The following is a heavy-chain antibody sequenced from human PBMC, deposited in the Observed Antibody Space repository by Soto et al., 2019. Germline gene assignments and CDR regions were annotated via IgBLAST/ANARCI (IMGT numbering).Heavy chain of an antibody. CDR3: ARDSAVVVTGVTDD. D-gene: IGHD2-21*02. CDR1: GFTCSSYG. CDR2: ISFDGSIK. V-gene: IGHV3-30-3*01. J-gene: IGHJ4*02. Sequence: PGGSLTLSCAASGFTCSSYGMHWVRQAPGKGLEWVSVISFDGSIKYYPDSVKGRFSISRDNSKNTLYLQMNSLRADDTVVYYCARDSAVVVTGVTDDWGQGTLVTVSS.